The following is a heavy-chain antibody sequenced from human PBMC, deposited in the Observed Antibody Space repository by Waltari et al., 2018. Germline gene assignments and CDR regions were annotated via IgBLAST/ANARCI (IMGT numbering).Heavy chain of an antibody. J-gene: IGHJ4*02. V-gene: IGHV3-74*01. Sequence: EMQLVESGGGLVQPGGSLSLSCAASGFTLSSYWMHWIRQAPGKGLGWVSRIISDGSSISYADSVKGRFTISRDNAKNTLYLQMNSLRAEDTAMYYCTAARPHIGDCWGQGTQVTVSS. D-gene: IGHD6-6*01. CDR1: GFTLSSYW. CDR3: TAARPHIGDC. CDR2: IISDGSSI.